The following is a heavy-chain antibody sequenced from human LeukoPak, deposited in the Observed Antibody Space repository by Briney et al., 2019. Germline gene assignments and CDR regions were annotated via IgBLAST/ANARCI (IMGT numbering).Heavy chain of an antibody. CDR3: ARLGQKWSLDY. CDR1: GYTFGTYE. D-gene: IGHD2-8*01. CDR2: IWYDGSNK. Sequence: GGSLRLSCAASGYTFGTYEMNWVRQAPGKGLEWVSVIWYDGSNKYYADPVKGRFTISRDNSKNTVFLQMNSLRAEDTAVYYCARLGQKWSLDYWGQGTLVTVSS. J-gene: IGHJ4*02. V-gene: IGHV3-33*01.